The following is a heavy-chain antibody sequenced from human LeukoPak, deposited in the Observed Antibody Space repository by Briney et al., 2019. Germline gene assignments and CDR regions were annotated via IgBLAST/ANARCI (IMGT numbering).Heavy chain of an antibody. CDR1: GFTFSTYG. D-gene: IGHD3-9*01. CDR3: AKDGGEYYDILTGYYPRLYYMDV. CDR2: ISGSGGST. V-gene: IGHV3-23*01. J-gene: IGHJ6*03. Sequence: GGTLRLSCVASGFTFSTYGMSWVRQAPGKGLEGVSAISGSGGSTYYADSVKGRFTISRDNSKNTLYLQMNSLRAEDTAVYYCAKDGGEYYDILTGYYPRLYYMDVWGKGTTVTISS.